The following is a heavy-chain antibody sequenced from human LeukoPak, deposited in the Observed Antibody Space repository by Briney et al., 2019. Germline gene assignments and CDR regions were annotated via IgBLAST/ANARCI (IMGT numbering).Heavy chain of an antibody. CDR3: ARDKRHSYGRYFDH. J-gene: IGHJ4*02. CDR1: GDSISTYH. D-gene: IGHD5-18*01. CDR2: MQSSGNS. Sequence: SETLSLTCSVSGDSISTYHWNWIRKPPGKGLEWIAFMQSSGNSNYNPSLKSRVTMFVDTSKNQFVLNLRSVTAADTAVYYCARDKRHSYGRYFDHWGQGTLVTVSS. V-gene: IGHV4-59*01.